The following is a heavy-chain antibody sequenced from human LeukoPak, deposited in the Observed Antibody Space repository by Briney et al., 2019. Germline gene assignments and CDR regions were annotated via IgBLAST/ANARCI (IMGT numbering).Heavy chain of an antibody. Sequence: PSETLSLTCTVSGGSISSSSYYWSWIRQPPGKGLEWIGEINHSGSTNYNPSLKSRVTISVDTSKNQFSLKLSSVTAADTAVYYCARGLVVSYDSSGYYFRNAFDIWGQGTMVTVSS. J-gene: IGHJ3*02. V-gene: IGHV4-39*07. D-gene: IGHD3-22*01. CDR3: ARGLVVSYDSSGYYFRNAFDI. CDR1: GGSISSSSYY. CDR2: INHSGST.